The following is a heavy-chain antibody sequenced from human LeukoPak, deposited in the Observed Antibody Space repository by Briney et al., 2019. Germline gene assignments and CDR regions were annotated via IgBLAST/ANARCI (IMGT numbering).Heavy chain of an antibody. CDR1: GGSISSGSYY. CDR3: ARGNSRGWYYLDY. Sequence: SQTLSLTCTVSGGSISSGSYYWSWIRQPAGKGLEWIGRIYTSGSTNYNPSLKSRVTISVDTSKNQFSLKLSSVTAADTAVYYCARGNSRGWYYLDYWGQGTLVTVSS. J-gene: IGHJ4*02. CDR2: IYTSGST. V-gene: IGHV4-61*02. D-gene: IGHD6-19*01.